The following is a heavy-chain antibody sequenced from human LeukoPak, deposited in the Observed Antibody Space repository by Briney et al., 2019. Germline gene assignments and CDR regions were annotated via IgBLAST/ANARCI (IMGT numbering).Heavy chain of an antibody. CDR3: ARLYGAAGYWYFDL. CDR1: GGSISSYY. V-gene: IGHV4-59*08. D-gene: IGHD6-13*01. CDR2: IYYSGST. J-gene: IGHJ2*01. Sequence: PSETLSLTCTVSGGSISSYYWSWIRQPPGKGLEWIGSIYYSGSTNYNPSLESRVTISVDTSKNQFSLKLSSVTAADTAVYYCARLYGAAGYWYFDLWGRGTLVTVSS.